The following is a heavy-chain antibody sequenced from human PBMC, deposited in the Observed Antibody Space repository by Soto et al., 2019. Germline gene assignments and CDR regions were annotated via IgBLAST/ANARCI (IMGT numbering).Heavy chain of an antibody. CDR1: GYTFTSYA. J-gene: IGHJ6*02. V-gene: IGHV1-3*01. CDR3: AREGIAATNYYYGMDV. D-gene: IGHD6-13*01. Sequence: ASVKVSCKASGYTFTSYAMHWVRQAPGQRLEWMGWINAGNGNTKYSQKFQGRVTITRDTSASTAYMELSSLRSEDTAVYYCAREGIAATNYYYGMDVWGQGTTVTVSS. CDR2: INAGNGNT.